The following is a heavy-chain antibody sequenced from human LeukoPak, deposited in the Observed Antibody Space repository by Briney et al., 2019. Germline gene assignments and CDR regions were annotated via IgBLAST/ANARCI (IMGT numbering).Heavy chain of an antibody. V-gene: IGHV3-49*04. CDR3: TRDGYSYGIDY. Sequence: GGSLRLSCTASGFTFCDYAMSWVRQAPGKGLEWVGFIRSKAYGGTTEYAASVKGRFTISRDDSKGIAYLQMNSLKTEDTAVYYCTRDGYSYGIDYWGQGTLVTVSS. J-gene: IGHJ4*02. D-gene: IGHD5-18*01. CDR1: GFTFCDYA. CDR2: IRSKAYGGTT.